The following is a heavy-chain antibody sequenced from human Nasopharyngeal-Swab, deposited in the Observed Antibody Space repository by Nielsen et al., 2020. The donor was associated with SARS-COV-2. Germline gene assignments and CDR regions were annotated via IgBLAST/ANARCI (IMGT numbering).Heavy chain of an antibody. CDR1: GGSISSYY. D-gene: IGHD1-14*01. Sequence: GSLRLSCTASGGSISSYYWSWIRQPPGKGLEWIGYIYYSGSTNYNPSLKSRVTISVDTSKNQSSLKLSSVTAADTAVYYCARDYREWGQGTLVTVSS. CDR3: ARDYRE. CDR2: IYYSGST. J-gene: IGHJ4*02. V-gene: IGHV4-59*01.